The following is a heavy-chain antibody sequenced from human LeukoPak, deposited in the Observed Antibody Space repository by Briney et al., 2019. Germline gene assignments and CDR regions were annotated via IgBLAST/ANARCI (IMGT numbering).Heavy chain of an antibody. CDR3: ASYCGGDCYPWGAFDI. Sequence: PSETLSLTCAVSGGSISSSNWWSWVRQPPGKGLEWIGEIYHSGSTNYNPSLKSRVTISVGKSKNQFSLKLSSVTAADTAVYYCASYCGGDCYPWGAFDIWGQGTMVTVSS. CDR1: GGSISSSNW. D-gene: IGHD2-21*02. CDR2: IYHSGST. J-gene: IGHJ3*02. V-gene: IGHV4-4*02.